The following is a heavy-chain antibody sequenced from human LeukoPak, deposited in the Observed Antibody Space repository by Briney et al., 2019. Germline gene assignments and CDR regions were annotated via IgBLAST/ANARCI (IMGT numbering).Heavy chain of an antibody. D-gene: IGHD3-16*01. CDR1: GGSMSSYY. CDR2: IYTSGST. Sequence: SETLSLTCTVSGGSMSSYYWSWIRQPAGKGLEWIGRIYTSGSTNYNPSLKSRVTMSVDTSKNQFSLKLSSVTAADTAVYYCAAKLRLFSLGYWGQGTLATVSS. CDR3: AAKLRLFSLGY. J-gene: IGHJ4*02. V-gene: IGHV4-4*07.